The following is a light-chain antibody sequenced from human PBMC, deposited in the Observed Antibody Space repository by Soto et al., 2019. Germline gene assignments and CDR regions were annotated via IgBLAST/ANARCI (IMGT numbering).Light chain of an antibody. CDR1: SSDVGGYDY. V-gene: IGLV2-14*01. J-gene: IGLJ3*02. CDR3: AAWDDSLNGWV. CDR2: EVS. Sequence: QSVLTQPASVSGSPGQSITISCTGTSSDVGGYDYVSWYQLHPGKAPKLMVFEVSNRPSGVSYRFSGSKSGNTASLTISGLQAEDEADYYCAAWDDSLNGWVFGGGTKVTVL.